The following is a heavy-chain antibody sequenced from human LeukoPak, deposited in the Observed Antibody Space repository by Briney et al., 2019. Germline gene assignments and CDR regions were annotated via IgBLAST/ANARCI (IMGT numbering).Heavy chain of an antibody. CDR2: INHSGST. J-gene: IGHJ2*01. CDR3: ARHRGGSYGYWYFDL. D-gene: IGHD1-26*01. CDR1: GGSFSGYY. Sequence: PSETLSLTCAVYGGSFSGYYWSWIRQPPGKGLEWIGEINHSGSTNYNPSLKSRVTISVDTSKNQFSLKLSSVTAADTAVYYCARHRGGSYGYWYFDLWGRGTLVTVSS. V-gene: IGHV4-34*01.